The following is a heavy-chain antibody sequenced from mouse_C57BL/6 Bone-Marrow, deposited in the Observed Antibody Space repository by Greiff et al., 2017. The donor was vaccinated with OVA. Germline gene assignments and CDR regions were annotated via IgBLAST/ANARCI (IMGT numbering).Heavy chain of an antibody. CDR1: GYTFTSYW. CDR2: IHPNSGST. V-gene: IGHV1-64*01. D-gene: IGHD1-1*01. CDR3: ARLVADAMDY. Sequence: QVQLQQPGAELVKPGASVKLSCKASGYTFTSYWMHWVKQRPGQGLEWIGMIHPNSGSTNYNEKFKSKATLTVAKSSSTAYMQLSSLTSEDSAVYYCARLVADAMDYWGQGTSVTVSS. J-gene: IGHJ4*01.